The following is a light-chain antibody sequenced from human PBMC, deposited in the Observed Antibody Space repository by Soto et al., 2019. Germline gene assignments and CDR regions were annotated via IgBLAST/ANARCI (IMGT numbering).Light chain of an antibody. V-gene: IGLV1-47*01. CDR1: SSNIGSNY. J-gene: IGLJ2*01. CDR3: AAWDDSLSGL. Sequence: QSVLTQPPSASGTPGQRFTISCSGSSSNIGSNYVYWYQQLPGTAHKLLIYRNNQRPSGVPDRFSGSKSGTSASLAISGLRSEDEADYYCAAWDDSLSGLFGGGTKVTVL. CDR2: RNN.